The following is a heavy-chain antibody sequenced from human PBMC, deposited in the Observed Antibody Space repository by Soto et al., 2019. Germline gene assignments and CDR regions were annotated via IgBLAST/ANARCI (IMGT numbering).Heavy chain of an antibody. Sequence: QVQLVQSGAEVRKPGASVKVSCKASGYPYTNSYMHWVRQAPGQGLEWMGWIHPNTGGTNYAQKFHGRVTMTRDTSVSTVDMELNRLTSDDTAIYFCASDFRTRGWFRQAGNFAMDVWGQGTTVTVS. D-gene: IGHD6-19*01. J-gene: IGHJ6*02. CDR3: ASDFRTRGWFRQAGNFAMDV. CDR2: IHPNTGGT. CDR1: GYPYTNSY. V-gene: IGHV1-2*02.